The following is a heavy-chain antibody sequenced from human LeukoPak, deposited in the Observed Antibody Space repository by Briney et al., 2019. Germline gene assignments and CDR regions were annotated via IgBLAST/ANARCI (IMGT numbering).Heavy chain of an antibody. CDR1: GFTFRTYI. Sequence: AGGSLRLSCAVSGFTFRTYIMNWVRQAPGKGLEWVSSISGSGSTIYYADSVKGRFTISRDNAKNSLYLQMNSLRAEDTAVYYCAREFRTAVDYWGQGTLVTVSS. CDR2: ISGSGSTI. D-gene: IGHD3/OR15-3a*01. J-gene: IGHJ4*02. CDR3: AREFRTAVDY. V-gene: IGHV3-48*01.